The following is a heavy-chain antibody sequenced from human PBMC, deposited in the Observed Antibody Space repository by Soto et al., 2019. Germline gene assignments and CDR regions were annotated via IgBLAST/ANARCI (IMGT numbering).Heavy chain of an antibody. V-gene: IGHV1-2*04. CDR2: INPNTGDT. CDR3: ARDLFTGYSGYGYYYCGMDV. J-gene: IGHJ6*02. Sequence: QVQLVQSGAEVKKPGASVNVSCKVSGYTFTDYYINWVRQAPGQGLEWMGWINPNTGDTTYAHKFQGWVTMTRDTSISTDYMELKRLRSDDTAMYYCARDLFTGYSGYGYYYCGMDVWGQGTAVTVSS. D-gene: IGHD5-12*01. CDR1: GYTFTDYY.